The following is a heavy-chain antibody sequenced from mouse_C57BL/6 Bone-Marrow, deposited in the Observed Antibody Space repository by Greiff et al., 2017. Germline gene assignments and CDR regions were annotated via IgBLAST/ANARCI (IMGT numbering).Heavy chain of an antibody. Sequence: EVHLVESGGDLVKPGGSLKLSCAASGFTFSSYGMSWVRQTPDKRLAWVATLSSGGSYTYYPDSVKGRFTISRDNAKNTLYLQMSSLKSEDTAMYYCARHGSSMIPFAYWGQGTLVTVSA. CDR1: GFTFSSYG. V-gene: IGHV5-6*01. J-gene: IGHJ3*01. CDR2: LSSGGSYT. CDR3: ARHGSSMIPFAY. D-gene: IGHD2-4*01.